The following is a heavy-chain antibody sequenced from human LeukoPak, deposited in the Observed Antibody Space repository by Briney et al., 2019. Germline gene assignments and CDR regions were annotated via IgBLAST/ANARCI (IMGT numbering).Heavy chain of an antibody. CDR1: GYTFTSYY. D-gene: IGHD6-6*01. Sequence: ASVKVSCKASGYTFTSYYMHWGRQAPGQGLEWMGIINPSGGSTSYAQKFQGRVTMTRDMSTSTVYMELSSLRSEDTAVYYCASGGSSLIRDYWGQGTLVTVSS. CDR2: INPSGGST. CDR3: ASGGSSLIRDY. V-gene: IGHV1-46*01. J-gene: IGHJ4*02.